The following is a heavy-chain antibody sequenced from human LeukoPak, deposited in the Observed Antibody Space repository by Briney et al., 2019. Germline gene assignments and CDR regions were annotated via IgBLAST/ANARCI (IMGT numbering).Heavy chain of an antibody. CDR3: AKDKEGGMIVVPPN. CDR1: GFTFSSYG. CDR2: VSYDGSNK. D-gene: IGHD3-22*01. J-gene: IGHJ4*02. Sequence: GGSLRLSCAASGFTFSSYGMHWVRQAPGKGLEWVAVVSYDGSNKYYADSVKGRFTISRDNSKNTLYLQMNSLRAEDTAVYYCAKDKEGGMIVVPPNWGQGTLVTVSS. V-gene: IGHV3-30*18.